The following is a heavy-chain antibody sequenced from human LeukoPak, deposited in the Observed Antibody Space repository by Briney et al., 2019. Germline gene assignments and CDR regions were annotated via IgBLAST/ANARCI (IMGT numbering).Heavy chain of an antibody. CDR1: GLTFSSYT. J-gene: IGHJ4*02. D-gene: IGHD6-19*01. CDR2: ISSSSSTI. CDR3: AREWEQWLVRYFDY. V-gene: IGHV3-48*01. Sequence: GGSLRLSCAASGLTFSSYTMSWVRQAPGKGLEWVSYISSSSSTIYYTDSVKGRFTISRDNAEISLYLQMNSLRAEDTAVYYCAREWEQWLVRYFDYWGQGTLVTVSS.